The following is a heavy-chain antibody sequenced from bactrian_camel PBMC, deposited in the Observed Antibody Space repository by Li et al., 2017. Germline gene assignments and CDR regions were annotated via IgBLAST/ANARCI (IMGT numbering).Heavy chain of an antibody. Sequence: HVQLVESGGGSEQAGGSLRLSCAASGSTVGMHCMGWFRRAPGKEREGVAVIRTGAGVTYYGDSVKGRFTIAQDNAKNMIDLQMNSLKTEDTAVYYCSAHCTAVSIGWGCTDHDYWGQGTQVTVS. CDR2: IRTGAGVT. J-gene: IGHJ4*01. D-gene: IGHD1*01. V-gene: IGHV3S54*01. CDR1: GSTVGMHC. CDR3: SAHCTAVSIGWGCTDHDY.